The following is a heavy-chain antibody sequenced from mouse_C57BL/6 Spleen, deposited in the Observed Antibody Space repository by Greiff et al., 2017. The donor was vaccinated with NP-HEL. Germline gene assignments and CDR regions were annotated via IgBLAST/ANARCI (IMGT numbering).Heavy chain of an antibody. D-gene: IGHD2-4*01. CDR3: VRPYDYDVWFAY. CDR1: GFRFNTYA. J-gene: IGHJ3*01. CDR2: IRSKSNNYAT. Sequence: EVHLVESGGGLVQPKGSLKLSCAASGFRFNTYAMNWVRQAPGKGLAWVARIRSKSNNYATYYADSVKDRFTISRDDSESMLYLQMNNLKTEDTAMYYCVRPYDYDVWFAYWGQGTLVTVSA. V-gene: IGHV10-1*01.